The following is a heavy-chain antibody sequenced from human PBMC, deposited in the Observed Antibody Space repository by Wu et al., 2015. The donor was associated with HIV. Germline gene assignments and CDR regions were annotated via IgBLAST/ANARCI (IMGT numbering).Heavy chain of an antibody. Sequence: QVQLVQSGAEVKKPGSSVKVSCKASGGTFSTYTMNWVRQAPGQGLEWMGRIIPALGTVKYAQNFQGRVTITTDGTDESTSTAYMELSSLRSDDTAVYFCARRGAEVGVIMIVESTYFDTWGQGTLVTVSS. J-gene: IGHJ5*02. V-gene: IGHV1-69*16. CDR2: IIPALGTV. CDR3: ARRGAEVGVIMIVESTYFDT. CDR1: GGTFSTYT. D-gene: IGHD3-22*01.